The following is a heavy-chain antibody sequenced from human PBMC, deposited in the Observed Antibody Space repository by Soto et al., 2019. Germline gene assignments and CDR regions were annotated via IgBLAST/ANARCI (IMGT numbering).Heavy chain of an antibody. Sequence: PXESLRLSCAASGFTFSNAWMSWVRQAPGKGLEWVGRIKSKTDGGTTDYAAPVKGRFTISRDDSKNTLYLQMNSLKTEDTAVYYCTTDNISGYYRRDYYYGMDVWGQGTTVTVSS. J-gene: IGHJ6*02. CDR1: GFTFSNAW. CDR2: IKSKTDGGTT. D-gene: IGHD3-22*01. V-gene: IGHV3-15*01. CDR3: TTDNISGYYRRDYYYGMDV.